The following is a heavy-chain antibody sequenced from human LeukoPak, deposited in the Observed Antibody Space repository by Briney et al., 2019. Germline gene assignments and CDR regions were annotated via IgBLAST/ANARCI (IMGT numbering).Heavy chain of an antibody. V-gene: IGHV3-66*01. CDR2: IYSDSDSTK. CDR1: GFTVSSSY. J-gene: IGHJ4*02. CDR3: ARDDGYGLHY. Sequence: GGSLRLSCAASGFTVSSSYMSWVRQAPGKGLEWVSIIYSDSDSTKHYADYVKGRYSISRDTSKNTMYLQMNSLRADDTAVYYCARDDGYGLHYWGQGALVTVPS. D-gene: IGHD5-18*01.